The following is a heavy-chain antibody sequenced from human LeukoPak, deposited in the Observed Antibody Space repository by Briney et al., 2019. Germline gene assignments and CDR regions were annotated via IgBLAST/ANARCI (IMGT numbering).Heavy chain of an antibody. J-gene: IGHJ6*02. CDR3: ARDLRGYSSSWYSDYYYYGMDV. V-gene: IGHV1-18*01. D-gene: IGHD6-13*01. CDR2: ISAYNGDT. CDR1: GYTFTSYG. Sequence: ASVKVSCKASGYTFTSYGISWVRQAPGQGLEWMGWISAYNGDTNYSQKLQGRVPMTTDTSTSTAYMELRSLRSDDTAVYCCARDLRGYSSSWYSDYYYYGMDVWGQGTTVTVSS.